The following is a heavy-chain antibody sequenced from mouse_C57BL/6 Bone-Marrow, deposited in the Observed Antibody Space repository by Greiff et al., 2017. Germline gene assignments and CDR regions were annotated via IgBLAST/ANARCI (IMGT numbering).Heavy chain of an antibody. D-gene: IGHD2-2*01. CDR1: GYTFTSYG. CDR3: ARNRGYGCFAY. V-gene: IGHV1-81*01. J-gene: IGHJ3*01. Sequence: QVQLQQSGAELARPGASVKLSCKASGYTFTSYGISWVKQRTGQGLEWIGEIYPRSGNTYYNEKFKGKATLTADTSSSTAYMELRSLTSEDSAVYFCARNRGYGCFAYWGQGTLVTVSA. CDR2: IYPRSGNT.